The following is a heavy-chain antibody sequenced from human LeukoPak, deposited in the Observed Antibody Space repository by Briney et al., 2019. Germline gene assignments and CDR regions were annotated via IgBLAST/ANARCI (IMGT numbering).Heavy chain of an antibody. CDR1: GGSISSYY. V-gene: IGHV4-59*08. D-gene: IGHD1-26*01. J-gene: IGHJ4*02. CDR3: ARHGYVGATTVLDY. Sequence: SETLSLTCTVSGGSISSYYWSWIRQPPGKGLEWIGYIFYSGSTNCNPSLKSRVTISADTSKNQFSLKLSSVTAADTAVYYCARHGYVGATTVLDYWGQGALVTVSS. CDR2: IFYSGST.